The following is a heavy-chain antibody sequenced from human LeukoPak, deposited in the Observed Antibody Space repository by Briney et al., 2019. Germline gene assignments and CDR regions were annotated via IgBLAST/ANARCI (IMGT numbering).Heavy chain of an antibody. J-gene: IGHJ4*02. Sequence: ASVKVSCKASGYTFTSYYMHWVRQAPGQGLEWMGIINPSGGSTSYAQKFQGRVTMTRDTSTSTVYMELSSRRSEDTAVYYCARDHEYYYGSGSYYPGGCDYWGQGTLVTVSS. CDR2: INPSGGST. CDR1: GYTFTSYY. CDR3: ARDHEYYYGSGSYYPGGCDY. D-gene: IGHD3-10*01. V-gene: IGHV1-46*01.